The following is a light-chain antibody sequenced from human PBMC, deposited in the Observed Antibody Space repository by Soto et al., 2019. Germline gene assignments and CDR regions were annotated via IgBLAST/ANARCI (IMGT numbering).Light chain of an antibody. CDR1: QSVSSY. CDR2: DAS. V-gene: IGKV3-11*01. J-gene: IGKJ4*01. Sequence: EIVLTQSPATLSLSPGERATLSCRASQSVSSYLVWYQQKPGQAPRLLIYDASNRATGIPARCSGSGSGTDFTLTISSLEPEDFAVYYCQHRSSWPITFGGGTKVEIK. CDR3: QHRSSWPIT.